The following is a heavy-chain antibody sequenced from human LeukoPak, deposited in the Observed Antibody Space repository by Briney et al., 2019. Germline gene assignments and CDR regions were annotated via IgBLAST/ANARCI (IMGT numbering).Heavy chain of an antibody. CDR3: ARDPNRGHRHGTSRDYYMDV. V-gene: IGHV4-59*01. J-gene: IGHJ6*03. CDR2: ISYSGAT. D-gene: IGHD5-18*01. Sequence: PSETLSLTCTVSGDSIRSNNWNWIRQSPGKGLEWICHISYSGATHYNPSLKSRVIISVDMSKKQFSLKLSSVTAADTAVYYCARDPNRGHRHGTSRDYYMDVWGKGTTVTVSS. CDR1: GDSIRSNN.